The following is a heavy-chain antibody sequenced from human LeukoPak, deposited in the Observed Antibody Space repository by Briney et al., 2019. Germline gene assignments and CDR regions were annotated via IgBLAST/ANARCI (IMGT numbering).Heavy chain of an antibody. D-gene: IGHD6-19*01. CDR1: GGSISRRSYY. V-gene: IGHV4-39*07. CDR3: AREASEIAVAGPPGKTRTQDY. Sequence: SETLSLTCTVSGGSISRRSYYWGWIRQPPGKGLEWIGSIYYSGSTYYNPSLKSRVTISVDTSKNQFSLKLSSVTAADTAVYYCAREASEIAVAGPPGKTRTQDYWGQGTLVTVSS. J-gene: IGHJ4*02. CDR2: IYYSGST.